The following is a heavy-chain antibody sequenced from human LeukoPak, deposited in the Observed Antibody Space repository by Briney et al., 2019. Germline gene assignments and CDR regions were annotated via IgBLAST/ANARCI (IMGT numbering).Heavy chain of an antibody. D-gene: IGHD3-3*01. CDR3: ARGSFSYYDFWSGYKTPYNWFDP. CDR1: GGSVSGSNW. CDR2: IYYSGST. V-gene: IGHV4-61*01. J-gene: IGHJ5*02. Sequence: SGTLSLTCAVPGGSVSGSNWWSWIRQPPGKGLEWIGYIYYSGSTNYNPSLKSRVTISVDTSKNQFSLKLSSVTAADTAVYYCARGSFSYYDFWSGYKTPYNWFDPWGQGTLVTVSS.